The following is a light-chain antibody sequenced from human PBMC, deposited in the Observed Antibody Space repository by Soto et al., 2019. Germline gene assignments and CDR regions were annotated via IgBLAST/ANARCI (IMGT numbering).Light chain of an antibody. J-gene: IGLJ3*02. Sequence: QAVATQEPSFSVSPGGTVTLTCGLSSGSVSTSYYPSWYQQTPGQAPRTLIYSTNTRSSGVPDRFSGSILGNKAALTITGAQADDESDYYCVLYMGSGISGVFGGGTKVTVL. CDR1: SGSVSTSYY. V-gene: IGLV8-61*01. CDR3: VLYMGSGISGV. CDR2: STN.